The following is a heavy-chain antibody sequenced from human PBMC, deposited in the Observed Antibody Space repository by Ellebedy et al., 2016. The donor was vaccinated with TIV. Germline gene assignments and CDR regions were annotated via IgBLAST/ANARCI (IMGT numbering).Heavy chain of an antibody. Sequence: ASVKVSCKASGYTFTNYGITWVRQAPGQGLEWMGWISAYNGDTNYAQNLQGRVTMTTDTSTSTAYMELGSLRSDDTAVYYCARDSSSWYHYFDYWGQGTLVTVSS. CDR3: ARDSSSWYHYFDY. D-gene: IGHD6-13*01. V-gene: IGHV1-18*01. CDR1: GYTFTNYG. J-gene: IGHJ4*02. CDR2: ISAYNGDT.